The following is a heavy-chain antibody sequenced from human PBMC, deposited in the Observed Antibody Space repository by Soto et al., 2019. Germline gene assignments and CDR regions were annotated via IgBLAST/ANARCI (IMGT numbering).Heavy chain of an antibody. CDR2: IYPGDSDT. D-gene: IGHD6-13*01. CDR1: GYSFTSYW. V-gene: IGHV5-51*01. CDR3: ASLHIAATGVNWFDP. Sequence: GESLKISCKGSGYSFTSYWIGWVRQMPGKGPEWMGIIYPGDSDTRYSPSFQGQVTISADKSISTAYLQWSSLKASDTAMYYCASLHIAATGVNWFDPWGQGTPVTVSS. J-gene: IGHJ5*02.